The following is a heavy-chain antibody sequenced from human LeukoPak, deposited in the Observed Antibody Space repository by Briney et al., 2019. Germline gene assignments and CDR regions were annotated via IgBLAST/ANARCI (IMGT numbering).Heavy chain of an antibody. V-gene: IGHV1-46*01. CDR3: ARDRKWGPSKPYDSSGSWYFDL. CDR2: INPDGGNT. Sequence: GASVKVSCKASGYTFTNSYIHWVRQAPGQVLEWMGLINPDGGNTNYAQNFQGRVTLTRDTSTSTVYMELSSLRSEDTAVYYCARDRKWGPSKPYDSSGSWYFDLWGRGTLVTVSS. J-gene: IGHJ2*01. CDR1: GYTFTNSY. D-gene: IGHD3-22*01.